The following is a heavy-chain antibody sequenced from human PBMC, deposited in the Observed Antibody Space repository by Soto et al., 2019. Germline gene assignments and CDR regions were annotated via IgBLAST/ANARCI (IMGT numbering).Heavy chain of an antibody. CDR2: IYPGDSDT. D-gene: IGHD6-19*01. CDR1: GYSFTSYW. V-gene: IGHV5-51*01. J-gene: IGHJ4*02. Sequence: GESLKISCKGSGYSFTSYWIAWVRQMPGKGLELMGIIYPGDSDTRYSPSFQGQVTMSADKSISTAYLQWSSLKASDSAIYYCASQFDTSGWYDYWGQGTLVTVSS. CDR3: ASQFDTSGWYDY.